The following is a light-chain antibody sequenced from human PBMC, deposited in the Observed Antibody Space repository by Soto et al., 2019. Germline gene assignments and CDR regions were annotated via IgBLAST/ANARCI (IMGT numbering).Light chain of an antibody. CDR1: QSRLHCDVKTF. V-gene: IGKV2-29*02. CDR3: IQLLGLPCP. J-gene: IGKJ4*01. Sequence: FMTQTPLSLSSTYGQPAYIFYMSSQSRLHCDVKTFLCWYLITPGKAPQVRISGVPDGFSGSGSGTDFTLQISRVEAENIGFFYCIQLLGLPCPFGEGTKVDI.